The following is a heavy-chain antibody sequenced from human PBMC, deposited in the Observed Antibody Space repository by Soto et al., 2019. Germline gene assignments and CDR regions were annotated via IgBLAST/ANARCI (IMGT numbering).Heavy chain of an antibody. Sequence: LGESLKISCKGSGYSFTSYWISWVRQMPGKGLEWMGRIDPSDSYTNYSPSFQGHVTISADKSISTAYLQWSSLKASDTAMYYCARHSSGGAYYYYGMDVWGQGTTVTVSS. V-gene: IGHV5-10-1*01. CDR3: ARHSSGGAYYYYGMDV. CDR2: IDPSDSYT. D-gene: IGHD6-19*01. CDR1: GYSFTSYW. J-gene: IGHJ6*02.